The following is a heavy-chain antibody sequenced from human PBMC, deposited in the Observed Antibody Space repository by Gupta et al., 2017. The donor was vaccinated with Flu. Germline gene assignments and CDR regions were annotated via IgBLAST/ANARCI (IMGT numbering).Heavy chain of an antibody. J-gene: IGHJ6*02. CDR2: TSYDETNK. D-gene: IGHD1-1*01. V-gene: IGHV3-30*18. CDR3: AKDWKWNFNNFGMNV. Sequence: QEQVVESGGGVVQPGRSLRLSCAAFGFSFRNYGMHWVRQAPGKGLEWVAVTSYDETNKYYADSVKGRFTISRDNSKHTLYLQMNSLRTEDTAVYYCAKDWKWNFNNFGMNVWGQGTTVTVSS. CDR1: GFSFRNYG.